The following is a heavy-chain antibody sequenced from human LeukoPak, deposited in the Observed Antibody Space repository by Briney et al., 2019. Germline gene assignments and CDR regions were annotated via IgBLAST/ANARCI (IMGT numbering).Heavy chain of an antibody. CDR1: GGSISSYY. Sequence: SETLSLTCTVSGGSISSYYWSWIRQPPGKGLEWIGYIYYSGSTNYNPSLKSRVTISVDTSKNQFSLKLSSVTAADTAVYYCARGNDYGDYYYYYYMDVWGKGTTVTISS. V-gene: IGHV4-59*01. CDR3: ARGNDYGDYYYYYYMDV. CDR2: IYYSGST. D-gene: IGHD4-17*01. J-gene: IGHJ6*03.